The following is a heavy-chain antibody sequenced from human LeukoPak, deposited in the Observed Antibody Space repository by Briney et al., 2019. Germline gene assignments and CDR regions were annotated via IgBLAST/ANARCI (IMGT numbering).Heavy chain of an antibody. CDR3: ARGRSGSSSWVVYYYYYMDV. V-gene: IGHV1-8*01. D-gene: IGHD6-13*01. Sequence: ASVKVSCKASGYTFTSYDVNWVRQATGQGLKWMGWMNPNSGNTGYAQKFQGRVTMTRNTSISTAYMELSSLRSEDTAVYYCARGRSGSSSWVVYYYYYMDVWGKGTTVTVSS. J-gene: IGHJ6*03. CDR1: GYTFTSYD. CDR2: MNPNSGNT.